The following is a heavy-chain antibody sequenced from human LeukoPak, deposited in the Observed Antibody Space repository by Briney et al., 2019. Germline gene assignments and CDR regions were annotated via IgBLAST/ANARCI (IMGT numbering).Heavy chain of an antibody. CDR3: ARMKQQLDQYYFDY. V-gene: IGHV1-2*02. D-gene: IGHD6-13*01. Sequence: GASVKVSCKASGYTFTGYYMHWVRQAPGQGLGWMGWINPNSGGTNYAQKFQGRVTMTRDTSISTAYMELSRLRSDDTAVYYCARMKQQLDQYYFDYWGQGTLVTVSS. CDR1: GYTFTGYY. J-gene: IGHJ4*02. CDR2: INPNSGGT.